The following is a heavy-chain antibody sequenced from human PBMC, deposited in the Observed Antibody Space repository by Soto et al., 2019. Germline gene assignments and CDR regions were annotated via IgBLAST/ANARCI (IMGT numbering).Heavy chain of an antibody. CDR2: ISGVGTTT. CDR3: AGALFGVVVFDY. J-gene: IGHJ4*02. D-gene: IGHD3-3*01. CDR1: GFTFNNYA. Sequence: EVQLLESGGGMVQPGGSLRLACAASGFTFNNYAMTWVRQAPGKGLEWVSTISGVGTTTYYADSVKGRFTVSRDNSKNPLYLQLNSLRAEDTAVYYCAGALFGVVVFDYGGQGTLVTVSS. V-gene: IGHV3-23*01.